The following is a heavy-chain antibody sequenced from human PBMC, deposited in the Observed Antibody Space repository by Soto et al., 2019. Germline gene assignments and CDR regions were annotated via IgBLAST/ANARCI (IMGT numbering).Heavy chain of an antibody. V-gene: IGHV4-31*03. J-gene: IGHJ3*02. CDR1: GGSISSGGYY. Sequence: PSETLSLTCTVSGGSISSGGYYWNWIRQHPGKGLEWIGYVYYGGSTDYNPSLKSRVAISVDTSQNQFSLRLSSVTAADTAFYYCAGWMPLVCTSTSCYLGAFDMWGQGTRVTVSS. CDR2: VYYGGST. D-gene: IGHD2-2*01. CDR3: AGWMPLVCTSTSCYLGAFDM.